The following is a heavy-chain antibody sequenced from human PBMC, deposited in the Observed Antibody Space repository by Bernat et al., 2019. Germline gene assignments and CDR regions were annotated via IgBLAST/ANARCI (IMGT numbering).Heavy chain of an antibody. Sequence: QVQLVQSGAEVKNPGSSVKVSCKASGGTFSSYTISWVRQAPGQGLEWMGRIIPILGIANYAQKFQGRVTITADKSTSTAYMELSSLRSEDTAVYYCAREGSGPNWFDPWGQGTLVTVSS. CDR3: AREGSGPNWFDP. V-gene: IGHV1-69*08. CDR2: IIPILGIA. D-gene: IGHD3-3*01. J-gene: IGHJ5*02. CDR1: GGTFSSYT.